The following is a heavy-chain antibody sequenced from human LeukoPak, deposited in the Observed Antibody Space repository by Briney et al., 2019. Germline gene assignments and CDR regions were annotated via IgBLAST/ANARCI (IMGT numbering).Heavy chain of an antibody. CDR2: IYYSGST. V-gene: IGHV4-39*07. J-gene: IGHJ3*02. D-gene: IGHD3-10*01. Sequence: SETLSLTCTVSGGSISSSSYYWGWIRQPPGKGLEWIGSIYYSGSTYYNPSLKSRVTISVDTSKNQFSLKLSSVTAADTAVYYCARDFYGSGSDAFDIWGQGTMVTVSS. CDR3: ARDFYGSGSDAFDI. CDR1: GGSISSSSYY.